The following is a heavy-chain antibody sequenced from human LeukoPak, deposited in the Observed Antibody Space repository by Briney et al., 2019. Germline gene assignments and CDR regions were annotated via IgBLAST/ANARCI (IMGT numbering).Heavy chain of an antibody. CDR3: VTGFTTMAVDYFDY. D-gene: IGHD5-18*01. Sequence: ASVKVSCKVSGKTLSDLSIHWLRQPPGKGLEWLGGSDPEDGERVYAQMFQGRVTMTEDTSIDTAYMELSSLRSEDTAVYYCVTGFTTMAVDYFDYWGQGTLVTVSP. CDR1: GKTLSDLS. CDR2: SDPEDGER. V-gene: IGHV1-24*01. J-gene: IGHJ4*02.